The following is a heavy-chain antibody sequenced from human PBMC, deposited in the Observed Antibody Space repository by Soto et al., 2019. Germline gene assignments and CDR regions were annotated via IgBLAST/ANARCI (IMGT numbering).Heavy chain of an antibody. CDR3: ARGASPLIDY. CDR2: INAGNGNT. Sequence: ASVKVSCKASGYTFSNFAMHWVRQAPGQRLEWMGWINAGNGNTKYSQKFQDRVTITRDTSASTAYMELSSLRSEDTAVYYCARGASPLIDYWGQGTLVTVSS. CDR1: GYTFSNFA. J-gene: IGHJ4*02. V-gene: IGHV1-3*01. D-gene: IGHD1-26*01.